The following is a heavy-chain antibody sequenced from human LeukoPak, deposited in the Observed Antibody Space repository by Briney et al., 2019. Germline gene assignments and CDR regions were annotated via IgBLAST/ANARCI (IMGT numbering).Heavy chain of an antibody. D-gene: IGHD3-22*01. CDR3: ARGGSSTYYLFDY. Sequence: GSLRLSCAASGFTFSSYSMNWVRQAPGKGLEWIGYMHYSGSTNYNPSLKSRVTTSVDTSKNQFSLKLSSVTAADTAVYYCARGGSSTYYLFDYWGQGTLVTVSS. V-gene: IGHV4-59*01. CDR2: MHYSGST. J-gene: IGHJ4*02. CDR1: GFTFSSYS.